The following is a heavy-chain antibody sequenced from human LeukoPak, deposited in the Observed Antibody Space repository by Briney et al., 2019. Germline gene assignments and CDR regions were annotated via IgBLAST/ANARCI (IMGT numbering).Heavy chain of an antibody. Sequence: GGSLRLSCAASEFTFSRYWMTWVRQAPGKGLEWVANRNQDGSEKYYVDSVKGRFTISRDNAKNSLYLQMNSLRVEDTAVYYCARDGVSSSGWYLYYYYMDVWGKGTTVTISS. CDR2: RNQDGSEK. D-gene: IGHD6-19*01. V-gene: IGHV3-7*03. J-gene: IGHJ6*03. CDR1: EFTFSRYW. CDR3: ARDGVSSSGWYLYYYYMDV.